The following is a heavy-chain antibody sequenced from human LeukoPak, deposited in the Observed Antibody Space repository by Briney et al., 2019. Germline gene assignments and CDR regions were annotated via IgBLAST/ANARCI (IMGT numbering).Heavy chain of an antibody. CDR1: GGSFSGYY. CDR2: INHSGST. Sequence: SETLSLTCAVYGGSFSGYYWSWIRQPPGKGLEWIGEINHSGSTNYNPSLKSRVTISVDTSKNQFSLKLSSVTAAGTAVYYCARKVVVVPAAIRRRGAYYGMDVWGQGTTVTVSS. V-gene: IGHV4-34*01. J-gene: IGHJ6*02. CDR3: ARKVVVVPAAIRRRGAYYGMDV. D-gene: IGHD2-2*02.